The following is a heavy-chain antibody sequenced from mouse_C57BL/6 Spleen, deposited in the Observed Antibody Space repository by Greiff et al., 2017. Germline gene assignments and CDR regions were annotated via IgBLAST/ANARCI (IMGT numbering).Heavy chain of an antibody. Sequence: QVQLKQPGAELVKPGASVKLSCKASGYTFTSYWMQWVKQRPGQGLEWIGEIDPSDSYTNYNQKFKGKATLTVDTSSSTAYMQLSSLTSEDSAVYYCARSHYDYDRDYFDYWGQGTTLTVSS. CDR3: ARSHYDYDRDYFDY. CDR1: GYTFTSYW. D-gene: IGHD2-4*01. J-gene: IGHJ2*01. CDR2: IDPSDSYT. V-gene: IGHV1-50*01.